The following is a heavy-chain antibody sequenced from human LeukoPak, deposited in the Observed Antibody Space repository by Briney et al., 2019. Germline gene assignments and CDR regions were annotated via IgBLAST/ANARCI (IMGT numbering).Heavy chain of an antibody. CDR3: ARRKGTVDQAVDY. V-gene: IGHV4-4*02. J-gene: IGHJ4*02. CDR2: MYHTGSS. D-gene: IGHD5-12*01. CDR1: GDSISGTNW. Sequence: KPSETLSLTCAVSGDSISGTNWWSWVRQSPGKGLEWIGEMYHTGSSNYNPSLKSRVTISVDTSKNQFSLKLSSVTAADTAVYYCARRKGTVDQAVDYWGQGTLVTVSS.